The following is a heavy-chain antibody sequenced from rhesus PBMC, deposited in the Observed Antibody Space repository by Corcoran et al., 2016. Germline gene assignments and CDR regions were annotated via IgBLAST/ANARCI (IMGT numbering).Heavy chain of an antibody. CDR1: GGSLSGYY. CDR2: IDGNIAGT. CDR3: ARYSTVAVRYFGY. J-gene: IGHJ4*01. D-gene: IGHD5-24*01. V-gene: IGHV4-81*01. Sequence: QVQLQESGPGLVKPSETLSLTCTVSGGSLSGYYWSWIRQPPGKGLEWIGKIDGNIAGTNNNPSLKSRVTISKDTSKNQFSLKLTSVTAADTAVYYCARYSTVAVRYFGYWGQGVLVTVSS.